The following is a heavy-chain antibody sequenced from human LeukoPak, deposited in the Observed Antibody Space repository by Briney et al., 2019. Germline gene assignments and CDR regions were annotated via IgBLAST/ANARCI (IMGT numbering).Heavy chain of an antibody. Sequence: GGSLRLSCAASRFSFRSYDMHWVRQASGKGLEWLAVISYDGSNTYYTDSVKGRFTISRDNSKNTLYLQMNSLRPEDTAVYYCAKDGQLGGSSWFTLYFDYWGQGTLVTVSS. D-gene: IGHD6-13*01. J-gene: IGHJ4*02. CDR1: RFSFRSYD. CDR2: ISYDGSNT. V-gene: IGHV3-30*18. CDR3: AKDGQLGGSSWFTLYFDY.